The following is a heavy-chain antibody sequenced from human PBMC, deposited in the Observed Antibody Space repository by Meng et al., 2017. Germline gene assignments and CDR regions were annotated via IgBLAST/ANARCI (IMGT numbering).Heavy chain of an antibody. CDR3: ARHGRYYDSSGYYYYYGMAV. D-gene: IGHD3-22*01. V-gene: IGHV4-34*01. CDR2: INHSGST. J-gene: IGHJ6*02. Sequence: SETLSLTCAVYGGSFSGYYWSWIRQPPGKGLEWIGEINHSGSTNYNPSLKSRVTISVDTSKNQFSLKLSSVTAADTAVYYCARHGRYYDSSGYYYYYGMAVWGRETTVTVSS. CDR1: GGSFSGYY.